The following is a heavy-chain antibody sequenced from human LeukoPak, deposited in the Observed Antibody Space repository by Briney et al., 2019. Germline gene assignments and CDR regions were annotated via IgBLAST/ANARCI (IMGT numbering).Heavy chain of an antibody. Sequence: SETLSLTCAVYGGSFSGYYWSWIRQPPGKGLEWIGEINHSGSTNYNPSLKSRVTISVDTSKNQFSLKLSSVTAADTAVCYCARAPCCSSTSCYYYDFDYWGQGTLVTVSS. D-gene: IGHD2-2*01. CDR1: GGSFSGYY. CDR2: INHSGST. J-gene: IGHJ4*02. CDR3: ARAPCCSSTSCYYYDFDY. V-gene: IGHV4-34*01.